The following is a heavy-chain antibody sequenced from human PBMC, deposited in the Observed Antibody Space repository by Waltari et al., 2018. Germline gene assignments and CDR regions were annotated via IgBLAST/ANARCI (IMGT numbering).Heavy chain of an antibody. V-gene: IGHV4-4*02. CDR2: IYHSGIT. CDR1: AGPPRSTTW. CDR3: AGHDFRHNDY. J-gene: IGHJ4*02. Sequence: QVQLQESGPGLVKPSGALSLTCAVPAGPPRSTTWWSWVRQPPGKGLEWIGEIYHSGITNYNPSLKSRVTISVDKSKNHFSLKLSSVTAADTAVYYCAGHDFRHNDYWGQGTLVTVSS. D-gene: IGHD3-3*01.